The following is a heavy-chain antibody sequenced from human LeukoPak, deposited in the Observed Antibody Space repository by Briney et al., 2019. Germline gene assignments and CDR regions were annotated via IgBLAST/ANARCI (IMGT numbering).Heavy chain of an antibody. D-gene: IGHD6-13*01. Sequence: GASVKVSCKASGYTFTGYYMHWVRQAPGQGLEWMGWINPNSGGTNYAQKFQGWVTMTRDTSISTAYMELSRLRSDDTAVYYCARLYSSSWAKWFDPWGQGTLVTVSS. CDR2: INPNSGGT. CDR1: GYTFTGYY. CDR3: ARLYSSSWAKWFDP. V-gene: IGHV1-2*04. J-gene: IGHJ5*02.